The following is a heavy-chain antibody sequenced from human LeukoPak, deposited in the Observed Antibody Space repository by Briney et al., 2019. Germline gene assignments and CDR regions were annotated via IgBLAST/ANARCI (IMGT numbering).Heavy chain of an antibody. D-gene: IGHD2-15*01. CDR1: GGSISSGGYY. CDR3: ARDLSGGNWFDP. CDR2: IYYSGST. J-gene: IGHJ5*02. Sequence: SQTLSLTCTVSGGSISSGGYYWSWIRQHPGKGLEWIAYIYYSGSTYYNPSLKSRVTISVDTSKNQFSLKLSSVTAADTAVYYCARDLSGGNWFDPWGQGTLVTVSS. V-gene: IGHV4-31*03.